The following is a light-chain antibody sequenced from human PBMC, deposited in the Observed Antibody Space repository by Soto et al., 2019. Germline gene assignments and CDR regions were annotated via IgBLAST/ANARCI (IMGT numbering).Light chain of an antibody. Sequence: DIQMTQSPSTLAASLGDRVTITCRASQSISSWLAWYQQKPGKAPKLLIYDASSLESGVPSRFRGSGSGTEFTLTISSLQPDDFALYYCQQYGSSQWTFGQGTKVDIK. V-gene: IGKV1-5*01. CDR1: QSISSW. CDR2: DAS. J-gene: IGKJ1*01. CDR3: QQYGSSQWT.